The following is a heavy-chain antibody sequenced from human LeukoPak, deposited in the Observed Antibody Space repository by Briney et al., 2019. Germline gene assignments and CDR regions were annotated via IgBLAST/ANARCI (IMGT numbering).Heavy chain of an antibody. CDR2: MNPNSGNT. J-gene: IGHJ4*02. CDR1: GYTFTSYD. D-gene: IGHD6-13*01. CDR3: ARGGRIAAAGSVFDY. V-gene: IGHV1-8*01. Sequence: ASVKVSCKASGYTFTSYDINWVRQATGQGLEWMGWMNPNSGNTGYAQKFQGRVTMTRNISISTAYMELSSLRSEDTAVYYCARGGRIAAAGSVFDYWGQGTLVTVSS.